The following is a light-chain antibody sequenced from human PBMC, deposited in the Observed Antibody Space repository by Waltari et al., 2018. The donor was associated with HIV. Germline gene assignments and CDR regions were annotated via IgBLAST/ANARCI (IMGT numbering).Light chain of an antibody. Sequence: DIQMTQSPSSLSAYLADSDTITCRASQSINTYLSWYQQRPGKTPKLLIYAASILQSGVPSRFSGGGSGTDFTLTISSLQPEDFATYYCQQSYSTPYTFGQGTKLEIK. V-gene: IGKV1-39*01. J-gene: IGKJ2*01. CDR2: AAS. CDR1: QSINTY. CDR3: QQSYSTPYT.